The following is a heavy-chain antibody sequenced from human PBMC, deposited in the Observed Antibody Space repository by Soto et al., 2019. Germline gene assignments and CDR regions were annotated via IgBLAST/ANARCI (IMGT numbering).Heavy chain of an antibody. CDR2: IIPISGTA. Sequence: QVQLVQSGAEVKKPGSSVKVSCKSSGGTFSNYAISWVRQAPGQGLEWMGGIIPISGTANYAQKLQGRVTMTAGESTSTAYMQLSSLRSDDTAVYYCARSQGSSTSLEIYYYYYYVMDVWGQGTTVTVSS. CDR3: ARSQGSSTSLEIYYYYYYVMDV. V-gene: IGHV1-69*01. CDR1: GGTFSNYA. D-gene: IGHD2-2*01. J-gene: IGHJ6*02.